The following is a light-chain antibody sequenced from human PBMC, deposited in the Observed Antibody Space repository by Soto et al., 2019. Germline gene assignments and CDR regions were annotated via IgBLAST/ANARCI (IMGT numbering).Light chain of an antibody. Sequence: EIVFTQSPDTLSLSPGETATLSCRATQSVDSRYLAWYQQKPGQAPRLLIYRTSSRATGIPDRFSGSESGTDFTLTISRLEPKDLSVYYCQQYGSSPPMYTFGHGTRLEVK. CDR1: QSVDSRY. CDR3: QQYGSSPPMYT. CDR2: RTS. V-gene: IGKV3-20*01. J-gene: IGKJ2*01.